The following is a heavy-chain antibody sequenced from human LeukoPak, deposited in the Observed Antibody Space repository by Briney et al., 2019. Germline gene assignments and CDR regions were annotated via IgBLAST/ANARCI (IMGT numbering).Heavy chain of an antibody. Sequence: SVKVSCKGSGGSISSYGINWVRQAPGQGLEWMGGIIPMFGGAKYAQKFQGRVTISTDESTTTVYMELSSLRSEDTAVYYCARVLRYSSPYFDYWGQGTLVTVFS. J-gene: IGHJ4*02. CDR1: GGSISSYG. D-gene: IGHD6-13*01. CDR3: ARVLRYSSPYFDY. V-gene: IGHV1-69*05. CDR2: IIPMFGGA.